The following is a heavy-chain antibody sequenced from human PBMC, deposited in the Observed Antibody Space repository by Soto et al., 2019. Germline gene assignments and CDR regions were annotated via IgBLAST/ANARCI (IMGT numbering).Heavy chain of an antibody. CDR2: ISGSGGST. J-gene: IGHJ3*02. CDR3: AKTVRWSGSGYPFDAFDI. V-gene: IGHV3-23*01. D-gene: IGHD3-22*01. CDR1: GFTFSSYA. Sequence: HPGGSLRLSCAASGFTFSSYAMSWVRQAPGKGLEWVSAISGSGGSTYYADSVKGRFTISRDNSKNTLYLQMNSLRAEDTAVYYCAKTVRWSGSGYPFDAFDIWGQGTMVTVSS.